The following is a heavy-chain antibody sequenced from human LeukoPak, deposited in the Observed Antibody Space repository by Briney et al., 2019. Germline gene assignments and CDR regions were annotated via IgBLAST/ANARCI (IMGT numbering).Heavy chain of an antibody. Sequence: GGSLRLSCEASGFTFSGYWMHWVRQAPGKGLVWVSRINSDGSSTSYADSVKGRFTISRDNSKNTLYLQKNSLRAEDTAVYYCASRSSGWRPYHFDYWGQGTLVIVSS. J-gene: IGHJ4*02. V-gene: IGHV3-74*01. CDR2: INSDGSST. CDR1: GFTFSGYW. CDR3: ASRSSGWRPYHFDY. D-gene: IGHD6-19*01.